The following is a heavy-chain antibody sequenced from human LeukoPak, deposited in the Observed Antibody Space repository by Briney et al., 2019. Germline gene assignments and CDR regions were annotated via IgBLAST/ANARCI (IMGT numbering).Heavy chain of an antibody. CDR2: INHSGST. V-gene: IGHV4-34*01. CDR3: AVRFDY. CDR1: GGSFSGYY. Sequence: SETLSLTCAVYGGSFSGYYWNWIRQPPGKGLEWIGEINHSGSTNYNPSLKSRVTISVDTSKNQFSLKLSSVTAADTAVYYCAVRFDYWGQGTLVTVSS. J-gene: IGHJ4*02.